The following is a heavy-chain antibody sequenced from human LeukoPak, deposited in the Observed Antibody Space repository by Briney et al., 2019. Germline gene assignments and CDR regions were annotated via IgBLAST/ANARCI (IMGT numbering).Heavy chain of an antibody. Sequence: ASVKVSCKASGYTFTGYYMHWVRQAPGQGLEWMGWMNPNSGNTGYAQKFQGRVTMTRNTSISTAYMELSSLRSEDTAVYYCASRFRHRAFDIWGQGTIVTVSS. J-gene: IGHJ3*02. CDR2: MNPNSGNT. V-gene: IGHV1-8*02. CDR3: ASRFRHRAFDI. CDR1: GYTFTGYY.